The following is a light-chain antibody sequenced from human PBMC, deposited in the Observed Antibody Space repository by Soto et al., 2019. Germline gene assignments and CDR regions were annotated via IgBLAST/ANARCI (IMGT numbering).Light chain of an antibody. Sequence: DIQMTQSPSSLSASVGDRVTITCRASESIARHLNWYQQKPGKAPKLLICAASSLHNGVPSRFRGGGSGTDFTLTISNLQPEDVATYYCQQTYSTLSITFGQGTRLEIK. CDR2: AAS. J-gene: IGKJ5*01. V-gene: IGKV1-39*01. CDR1: ESIARH. CDR3: QQTYSTLSIT.